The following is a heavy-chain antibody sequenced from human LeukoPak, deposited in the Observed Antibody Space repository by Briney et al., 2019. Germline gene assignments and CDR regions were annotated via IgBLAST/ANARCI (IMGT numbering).Heavy chain of an antibody. V-gene: IGHV3-7*01. CDR2: IKQDGSEK. Sequence: QAGGSLRLSCAASGFTFGNSWMSWVRQAPGKGLEWVANIKQDGSEKYYVDSVKGRFTISRDNAKNSLYLQMNSLRADDTAVHYCARANYWGQGTLVTVSS. CDR3: ARANY. J-gene: IGHJ4*02. CDR1: GFTFGNSW.